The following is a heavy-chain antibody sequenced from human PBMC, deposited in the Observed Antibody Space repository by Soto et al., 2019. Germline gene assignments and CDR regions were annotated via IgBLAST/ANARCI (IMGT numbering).Heavy chain of an antibody. J-gene: IGHJ1*01. V-gene: IGHV4-39*01. D-gene: IGHD3-16*02. Sequence: SETLSLTCTVSGGSISSSSYFWGWIRQPPGKGLEWIGTIYYSGSTYYTPTLKSRVTISVDTSKNQFSLKLSSVTAADTAVYYCARVSRDYVWGSDRHYAEYFQQWGQGTPVTVSS. CDR3: ARVSRDYVWGSDRHYAEYFQQ. CDR1: GGSISSSSYF. CDR2: IYYSGST.